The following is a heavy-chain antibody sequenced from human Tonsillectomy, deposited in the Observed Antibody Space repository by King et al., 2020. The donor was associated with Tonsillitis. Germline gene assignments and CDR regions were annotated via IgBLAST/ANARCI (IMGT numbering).Heavy chain of an antibody. J-gene: IGHJ4*02. CDR3: ARDAWLKDSSGYYDY. V-gene: IGHV3-33*05. D-gene: IGHD3-22*01. CDR1: GFTFSSYG. Sequence: HVQLVESGGGVVQSGRSLRLSCAASGFTFSSYGMHWVRQAPGKGLEWVAVISYDGSNKYYADSVKGRFTISRDNSKNTLYLQMNSLRAEDTAVYYCARDAWLKDSSGYYDYWGQGTLVTVSS. CDR2: ISYDGSNK.